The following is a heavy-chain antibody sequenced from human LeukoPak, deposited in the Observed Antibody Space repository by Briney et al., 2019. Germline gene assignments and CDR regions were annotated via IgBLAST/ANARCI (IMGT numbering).Heavy chain of an antibody. D-gene: IGHD3-3*01. V-gene: IGHV3-30*02. CDR1: GFTFSSYG. CDR2: IRYDGSNK. J-gene: IGHJ3*02. Sequence: GGSLRLSCAASGFTFSSYGMHWVRQAPGKGLEWVAFIRYDGSNKYCADSVKGRFTISRDNSKNTLYLQMNSLRAEDTAVYYCAKVEYYDFWSGYEDAFDIWGQGTMVTVSS. CDR3: AKVEYYDFWSGYEDAFDI.